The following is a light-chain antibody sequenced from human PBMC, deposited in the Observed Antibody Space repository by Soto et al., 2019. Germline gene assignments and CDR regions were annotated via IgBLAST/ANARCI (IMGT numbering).Light chain of an antibody. CDR3: QQRSKWPPT. Sequence: DIVLTQAPDTLSLSPGERATLSCRASQSVDNYLAWYQQKPGQAPRLLIYGASHRATGIPARFSGSGSGTDFPLTISSLEPEDFAVYYCQQRSKWPPTFGQGTKVEIK. CDR2: GAS. CDR1: QSVDNY. J-gene: IGKJ1*01. V-gene: IGKV3-11*01.